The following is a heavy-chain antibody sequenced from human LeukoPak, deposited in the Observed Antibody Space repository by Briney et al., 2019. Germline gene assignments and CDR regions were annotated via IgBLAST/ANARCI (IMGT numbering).Heavy chain of an antibody. CDR1: GGTFSSYD. Sequence: SVKVSCKASGGTFSSYDISWVRQAPGQGLEWMGGIIPIFGTANYAQKFQGRVTITADDSTSTAYMELSSLRSEDTAVYYCARDQGSGWYYFDYWGQGTLVTVSS. D-gene: IGHD6-19*01. CDR3: ARDQGSGWYYFDY. V-gene: IGHV1-69*13. CDR2: IIPIFGTA. J-gene: IGHJ4*02.